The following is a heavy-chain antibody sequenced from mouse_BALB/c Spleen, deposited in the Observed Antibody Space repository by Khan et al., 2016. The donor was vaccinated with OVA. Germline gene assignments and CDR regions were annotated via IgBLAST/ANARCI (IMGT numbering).Heavy chain of an antibody. CDR2: INPSSGYT. D-gene: IGHD2-12*01. V-gene: IGHV1-4*01. CDR1: GYTFTSYS. J-gene: IGHJ3*01. CDR3: TKEGANNGNDGWFDY. Sequence: QVQLQQSGAELARPGASVKMSCKASGYTFTSYSIHWVKQRPGQGLEWIGYINPSSGYTNYNQKFKDKATLTADKSSSTAYMQLSSLTSEDSAVYYGTKEGANNGNDGWFDYWGQGALVTVSA.